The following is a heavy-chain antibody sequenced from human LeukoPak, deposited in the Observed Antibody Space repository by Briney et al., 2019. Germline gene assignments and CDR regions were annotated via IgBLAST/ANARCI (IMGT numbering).Heavy chain of an antibody. CDR1: GFTFSNFG. Sequence: GGSLRLSCAASGFTFSNFGMHWVRQAPGKGLEWVANVKQDGSEKYYVDSVKGRFTISRDNAKNSLYLQMNSLRAEDTAVYYCARAVAAAGSYWGQGTLVTVSS. D-gene: IGHD6-13*01. CDR3: ARAVAAAGSY. V-gene: IGHV3-7*03. J-gene: IGHJ4*02. CDR2: VKQDGSEK.